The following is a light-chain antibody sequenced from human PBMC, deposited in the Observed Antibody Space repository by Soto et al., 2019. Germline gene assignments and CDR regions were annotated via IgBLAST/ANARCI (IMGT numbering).Light chain of an antibody. V-gene: IGLV2-14*01. CDR3: TSYTSSSTLDV. Sequence: QSALTQPASVSGSPGQSITISCTGTSSDVGGYNYVSWYQQHPGKAPKLMIYEVSNRPSWVSNRFSGSKSGHTASLTISGLQSEDEADYFCTSYTSSSTLDVFGTGTKLTVL. J-gene: IGLJ1*01. CDR2: EVS. CDR1: SSDVGGYNY.